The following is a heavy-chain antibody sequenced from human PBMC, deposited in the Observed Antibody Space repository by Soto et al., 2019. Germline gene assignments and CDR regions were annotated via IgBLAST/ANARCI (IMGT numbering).Heavy chain of an antibody. J-gene: IGHJ6*02. V-gene: IGHV3-43*01. D-gene: IGHD6-13*01. CDR1: GFTFDDYS. Sequence: DVQLVESGGVVVQPGGSLRLSCAASGFTFDDYSMHWVRQAPGKGLEWVSVITWDGGSTHYADSVKGRFTISRDNSKNSLFLRMDSLRAEDTALYYCAKDVISTAGNYYYYGMDVWGQGTTVTVSS. CDR3: AKDVISTAGNYYYYGMDV. CDR2: ITWDGGST.